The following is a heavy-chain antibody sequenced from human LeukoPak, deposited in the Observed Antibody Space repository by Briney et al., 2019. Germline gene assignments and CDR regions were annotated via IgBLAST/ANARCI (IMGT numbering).Heavy chain of an antibody. Sequence: GGSLRLSCAASGFTVSSNYMSWVRQAPGKGLEWVSVIYSGGSTYYADSVKGRFTISRDNSKNTLYLQMNSLRAEDTAVYYCAKSVSVLRYADYWGQGTLVTVSS. CDR1: GFTVSSNY. CDR2: IYSGGST. D-gene: IGHD4-17*01. J-gene: IGHJ4*02. CDR3: AKSVSVLRYADY. V-gene: IGHV3-53*05.